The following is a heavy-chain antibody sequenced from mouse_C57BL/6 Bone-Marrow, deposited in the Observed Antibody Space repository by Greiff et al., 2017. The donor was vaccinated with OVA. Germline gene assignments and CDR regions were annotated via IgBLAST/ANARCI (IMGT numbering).Heavy chain of an antibody. D-gene: IGHD2-3*01. J-gene: IGHJ2*01. CDR3: ARDDGYYKGYYFDY. V-gene: IGHV5-4*01. Sequence: EVKLMESGGGLVKPGGSLKLSCAASGFTFSSYAMSWVRQTPEKRLEWVATISDGGSYTYYPDNVKGRFTISRDNAKNNLYLQMSHLKSEDTAMYYCARDDGYYKGYYFDYWGKGTTLTVA. CDR1: GFTFSSYA. CDR2: ISDGGSYT.